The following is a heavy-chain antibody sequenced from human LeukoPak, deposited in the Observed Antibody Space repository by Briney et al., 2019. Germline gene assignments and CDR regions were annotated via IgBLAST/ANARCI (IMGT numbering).Heavy chain of an antibody. J-gene: IGHJ4*02. CDR1: GFTFSTYW. Sequence: GGSLRLSCAAYGFTFSTYWMSWVRQTPGKGLEWVANIKEDGSEKYYVDSVKGRFTISRDNAKNSLYLQMNSLRAEDTAVYYCARDSGLTTVTTYWDYWGQGTLVTVSS. CDR3: ARDSGLTTVTTYWDY. V-gene: IGHV3-7*05. D-gene: IGHD4-17*01. CDR2: IKEDGSEK.